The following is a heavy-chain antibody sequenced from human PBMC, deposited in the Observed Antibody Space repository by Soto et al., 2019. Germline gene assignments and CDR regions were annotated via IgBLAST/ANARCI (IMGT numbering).Heavy chain of an antibody. J-gene: IGHJ4*02. V-gene: IGHV2-5*01. CDR3: AHRGGAAVGLYYFDY. D-gene: IGHD6-13*01. CDR1: GFSLSTTGAG. CDR2: IYWHDDK. Sequence: SQTLTLTCTFSGFSLSTTGAGVSWIRQPPGKALEWLALIYWHDDKRYSPSLKSRLTITKDTSKNQVVLTMTNMDPVDTATYYCAHRGGAAVGLYYFDYWGQGALVTVSS.